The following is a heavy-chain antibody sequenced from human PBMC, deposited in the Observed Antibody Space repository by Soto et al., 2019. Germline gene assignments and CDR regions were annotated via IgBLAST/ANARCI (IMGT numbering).Heavy chain of an antibody. CDR3: AGDSRGDFYSVYFSYCGMDV. Sequence: GGSLRLSCAASGFTFSSYSMNWVRQAPGKGLEWVSSISSSSSYIYYADSVKGRFTISRDNAKNSLYLQMNSLRAEDTAVSYCAGDSRGDFYSVYFSYCGMDVWGQGTTVTVSS. D-gene: IGHD3-3*01. V-gene: IGHV3-21*01. CDR2: ISSSSSYI. CDR1: GFTFSSYS. J-gene: IGHJ6*02.